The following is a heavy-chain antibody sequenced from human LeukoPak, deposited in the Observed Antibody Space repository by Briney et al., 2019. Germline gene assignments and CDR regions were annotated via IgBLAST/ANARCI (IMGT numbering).Heavy chain of an antibody. CDR3: ALYTRKTGAARLRSGFAY. CDR2: INHSGST. D-gene: IGHD6-6*01. Sequence: NPSETLSLTCTVSGGSISSSSYYWSWIRQPPGKGLEWIGEINHSGSTNYNPSLKSRVTISVDTSKNQFSLKLSSVTAADTAVYYCALYTRKTGAARLRSGFAYWGQGTLVTVSS. V-gene: IGHV4-39*07. J-gene: IGHJ4*02. CDR1: GGSISSSSYY.